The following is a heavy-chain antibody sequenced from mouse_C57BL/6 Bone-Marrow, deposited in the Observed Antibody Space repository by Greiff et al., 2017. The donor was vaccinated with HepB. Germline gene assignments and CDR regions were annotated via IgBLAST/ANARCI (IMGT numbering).Heavy chain of an antibody. D-gene: IGHD1-1*01. CDR1: GYTFTSYG. V-gene: IGHV1-81*01. Sequence: VQLQQSGAELARPGASVKLSCKASGYTFTSYGISWVKQRTGQGLEWIGEIYPRSGNTYYNEKFKGKATLTADKSSSTAYMERRSLTSEDSAVYFCARFTTVVPYFDYWGQGTTLTVSS. CDR2: IYPRSGNT. CDR3: ARFTTVVPYFDY. J-gene: IGHJ2*01.